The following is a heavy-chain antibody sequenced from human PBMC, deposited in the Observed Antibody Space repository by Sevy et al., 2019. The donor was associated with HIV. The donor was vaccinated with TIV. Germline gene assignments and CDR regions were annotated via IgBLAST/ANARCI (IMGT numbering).Heavy chain of an antibody. CDR1: GGSISSYY. D-gene: IGHD6-13*01. CDR3: ARESIAAAGTDVGYYYYKDV. J-gene: IGHJ6*03. Sequence: SETLSLTCTVSGGSISSYYWSWIRQPPGKGLEGIGYLYYRGSTNYNPSLKSRVTISVDTSKNQFSLKLSYVPAADTAVYYCARESIAAAGTDVGYYYYKDVWGKGTTVTVSS. V-gene: IGHV4-59*01. CDR2: LYYRGST.